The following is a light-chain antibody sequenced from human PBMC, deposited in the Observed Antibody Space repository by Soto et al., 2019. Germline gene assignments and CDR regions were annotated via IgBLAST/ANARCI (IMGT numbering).Light chain of an antibody. CDR3: QHCQPYGDAPPLT. J-gene: IGKJ4*01. CDR1: QTVLNNY. V-gene: IGKV3-20*01. CDR2: GAS. Sequence: ETVLTQSPGTLSLSPWERATLSCMASQTVLNNYLTWYQQKPGQAPRRLIFGASIRATGIPDRFSGSVSGTDFTLTISRLEPEDFAVYYCQHCQPYGDAPPLTFGGGTKVDIK.